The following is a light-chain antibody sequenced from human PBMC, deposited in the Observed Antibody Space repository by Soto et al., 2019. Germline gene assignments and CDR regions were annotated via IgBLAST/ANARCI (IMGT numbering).Light chain of an antibody. V-gene: IGKV1-39*01. CDR3: QQTYSAPPT. Sequence: IQMTQYPSSMSASVGDRVTITCRASQIISTYLNWYQQRAGLAPRLLIYAASSLQSGVPPRFSGSGSGTDFTLTISSLQPEDFATYFCQQTYSAPPTFGQGTNVDVK. CDR1: QIISTY. CDR2: AAS. J-gene: IGKJ1*01.